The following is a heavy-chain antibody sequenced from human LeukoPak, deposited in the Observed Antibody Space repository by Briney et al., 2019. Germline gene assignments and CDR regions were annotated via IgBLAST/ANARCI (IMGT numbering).Heavy chain of an antibody. CDR1: GYTFTGYY. CDR2: INPNSGGT. CDR3: ARTYYYDSSGNPNWFDP. J-gene: IGHJ5*02. V-gene: IGHV1-2*02. D-gene: IGHD3-22*01. Sequence: ASVKVSCKASGYTFTGYYMHWVLQAPGQGLEWMGWINPNSGGTNYAQKFQGRVTMTRDTSISTAYMELSRLRSDDTAVYYCARTYYYDSSGNPNWFDPWGQGTLVTVSS.